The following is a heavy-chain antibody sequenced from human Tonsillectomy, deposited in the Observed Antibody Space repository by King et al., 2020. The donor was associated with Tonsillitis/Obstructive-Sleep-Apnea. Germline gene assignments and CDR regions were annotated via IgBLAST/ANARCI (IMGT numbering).Heavy chain of an antibody. V-gene: IGHV2-70*11. J-gene: IGHJ4*02. CDR1: GFSLSTSGMC. CDR3: AHIRLSDHDYGSAYYFDF. Sequence: TLKESGPALVKPTETLTLTCSFSGFSLSTSGMCVTWIRQPPGKALEWLARIDWDDDKYYSTILKTRLTISKDTSKNQVVLTMTNMDPVDTATYYCAHIRLSDHDYGSAYYFDFWGRGTLVTVSS. CDR2: IDWDDDK. D-gene: IGHD5-12*01.